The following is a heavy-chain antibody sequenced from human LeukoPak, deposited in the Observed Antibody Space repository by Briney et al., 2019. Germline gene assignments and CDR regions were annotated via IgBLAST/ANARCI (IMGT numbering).Heavy chain of an antibody. CDR3: ARGPETGYCSGGSCYSAPIGFDY. J-gene: IGHJ4*02. V-gene: IGHV4-34*01. CDR2: INHSGST. CDR1: GGSFSGYY. Sequence: PSETLSLTCAVYGGSFSGYYWSWIRQPPGKGLEWIGEINHSGSTNYNPSLKSRVTISVDTSKNQFSLKLSSVTAADTAVYYCARGPETGYCSGGSCYSAPIGFDYWGQGTLVTVSS. D-gene: IGHD2-15*01.